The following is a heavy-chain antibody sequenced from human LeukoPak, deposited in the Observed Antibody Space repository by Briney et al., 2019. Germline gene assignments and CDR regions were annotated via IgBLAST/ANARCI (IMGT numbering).Heavy chain of an antibody. CDR2: ISYDASNK. J-gene: IGHJ4*02. CDR3: AKGVGGYTIGYYFDY. CDR1: GFTFNTYG. V-gene: IGHV3-30*18. Sequence: GGSLRLSCAASGFTFNTYGMHWVRQALDKGLEWVALISYDASNKNYADPVKGRFTISRDYSKNTVYLQMNSLRAEDTAVYFCAKGVGGYTIGYYFDYWGQGTPVTVSS. D-gene: IGHD5-18*01.